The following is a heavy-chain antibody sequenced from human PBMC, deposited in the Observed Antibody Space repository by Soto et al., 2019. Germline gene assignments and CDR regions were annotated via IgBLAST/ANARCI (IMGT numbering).Heavy chain of an antibody. V-gene: IGHV4-61*01. CDR2: VYYSGST. CDR1: GGSVSSGSDY. D-gene: IGHD6-19*01. CDR3: ARRQGSSGWYPTPTPNWLDP. Sequence: SETLSLTCTVSGGSVSSGSDYGSWIRQPPGKGLEWIGYVYYSGSTNYNPSLKSRVTISVDTSKNKFSQKLRSVTAADTAVYYCARRQGSSGWYPTPTPNWLDPWGQGTRGTAPQ. J-gene: IGHJ5*02.